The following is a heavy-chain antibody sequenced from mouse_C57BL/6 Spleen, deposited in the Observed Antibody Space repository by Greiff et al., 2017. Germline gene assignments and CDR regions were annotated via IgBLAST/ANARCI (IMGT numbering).Heavy chain of an antibody. V-gene: IGHV1-52*01. Sequence: VKLQQPGAELVRPGSSVKLSCKASGYTFTSYWMHWVKQRPIQGLEWIGNIDPSDSETHYNQKFKDKATLTVDKSSSTAYMQLSSLTSEDSAVYYCARIWDDWFAYWGQGTLVTVSA. D-gene: IGHD4-1*01. J-gene: IGHJ3*01. CDR2: IDPSDSET. CDR1: GYTFTSYW. CDR3: ARIWDDWFAY.